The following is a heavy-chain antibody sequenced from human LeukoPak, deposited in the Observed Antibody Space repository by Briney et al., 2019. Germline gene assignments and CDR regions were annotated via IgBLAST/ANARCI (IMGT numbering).Heavy chain of an antibody. J-gene: IGHJ6*03. D-gene: IGHD1-26*01. CDR1: EFTFFSYA. CDR3: AKGGGSYFRRVTYYYYYMDV. Sequence: PGGSLRLSCAASEFTFFSYAMSWVRQAPGKGLQWVSGISGSGDSTYYADSVNGRFTISRDNSKNTLYLQMISLRAEDTAVYYCAKGGGSYFRRVTYYYYYMDVWGKGTTVTVSS. CDR2: ISGSGDST. V-gene: IGHV3-23*01.